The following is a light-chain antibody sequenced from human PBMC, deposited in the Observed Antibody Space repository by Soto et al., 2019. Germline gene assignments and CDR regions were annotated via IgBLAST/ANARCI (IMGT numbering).Light chain of an antibody. CDR3: QQRSNWPPMYT. Sequence: DIVLTQSPATLSLSPGERATLSCRASQSVSGYLAWYQQKPGQAPRLLIHDASNRATGIPARFSGSGSGTDFTLTISSLEPEDFAVYFCQQRSNWPPMYTFGQGTRLEIK. CDR1: QSVSGY. CDR2: DAS. J-gene: IGKJ2*01. V-gene: IGKV3-11*01.